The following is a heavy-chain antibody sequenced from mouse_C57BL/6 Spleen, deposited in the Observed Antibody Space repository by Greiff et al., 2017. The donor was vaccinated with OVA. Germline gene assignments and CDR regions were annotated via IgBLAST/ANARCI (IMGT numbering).Heavy chain of an antibody. D-gene: IGHD3-2*02. CDR1: GFNIKDDY. CDR3: TTSSGYVGFAY. J-gene: IGHJ3*01. CDR2: IDPANGDT. V-gene: IGHV14-4*01. Sequence: VQLQQSGAELVRPGASVKLSCTASGFNIKDDYMHWVKQRPEQGLAWIGWIDPANGDTEYASKFQGKATITADTSSNTAYLQLSRLTSEDTAVYDCTTSSGYVGFAYWGQGTLVTVSA.